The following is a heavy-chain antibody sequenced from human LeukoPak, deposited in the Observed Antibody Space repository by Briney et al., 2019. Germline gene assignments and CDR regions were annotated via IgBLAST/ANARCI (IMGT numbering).Heavy chain of an antibody. J-gene: IGHJ4*02. CDR3: ARHDGRGGNTMGALDS. CDR2: LYYSRTT. CDR1: GFIFSSYW. V-gene: IGHV4-39*01. D-gene: IGHD3-3*01. Sequence: GSLRLSCAVSGFIFSSYWMNWVRQSPGKGLEWIGSLYYSRTTYYNPSLNSRVTISVVTSKNQFSLQLNSVTAADTAVYYCARHDGRGGNTMGALDSWGQGSLVTVSS.